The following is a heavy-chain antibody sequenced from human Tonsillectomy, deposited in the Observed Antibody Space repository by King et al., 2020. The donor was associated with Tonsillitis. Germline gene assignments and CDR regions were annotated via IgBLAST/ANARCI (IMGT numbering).Heavy chain of an antibody. J-gene: IGHJ4*02. D-gene: IGHD2-8*01. CDR2: VSGSGDGT. V-gene: IGHV3-23*04. CDR1: GFTFSSSA. Sequence: VQLVESGGGLVQPGGSLRLSCAASGFTFSSSAMAWVRQAPGEGLEWVAAVSGSGDGTFYAASVKGRFTIFRDNSKNTLYLQMNSLCDEDTAVYYCVKGGACRLYLPGYDYWGQGTQVTVSS. CDR3: VKGGACRLYLPGYDY.